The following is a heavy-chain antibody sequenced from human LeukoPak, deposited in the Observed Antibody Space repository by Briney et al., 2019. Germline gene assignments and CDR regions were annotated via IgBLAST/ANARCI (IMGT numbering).Heavy chain of an antibody. D-gene: IGHD7-27*01. CDR1: GDSIRGYS. J-gene: IGHJ4*02. Sequence: PSETLSLTCTVSGDSIRGYSWSWLRQPPGKGLEWIGYISDSGSTYYNPSLKTRITISLDMSKNKFSLKLSSATAADTAVYYCARWGRPNLDYWGQGTLVTVSS. CDR2: ISDSGST. CDR3: ARWGRPNLDY. V-gene: IGHV4-59*01.